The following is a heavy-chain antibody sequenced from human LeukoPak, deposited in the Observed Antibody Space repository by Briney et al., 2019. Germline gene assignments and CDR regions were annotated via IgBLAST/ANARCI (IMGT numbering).Heavy chain of an antibody. V-gene: IGHV4-4*07. D-gene: IGHD5/OR15-5a*01. CDR1: GGSISSYY. CDR3: ARQRLAAGSIDP. CDR2: IYTSGST. Sequence: PSETLSLTCTVSGGSISSYYWTWLWQPAGKGLEWLGRIYTSGSTNYNPSLKSRVTMSVDTSKNQFSLKLTSVTAADTAVYYCARQRLAAGSIDPWGQGTLVTVSS. J-gene: IGHJ5*02.